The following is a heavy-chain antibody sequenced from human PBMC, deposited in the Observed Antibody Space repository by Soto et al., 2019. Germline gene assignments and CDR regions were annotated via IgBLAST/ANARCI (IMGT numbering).Heavy chain of an antibody. Sequence: GESLKISCKGSGYSFTSYWISWVRQVPGKGLEWMGRIDPSDSYTNYSPSFQGHVTISADKSISTAYLQWSSLKASDTAMYYCARHSNRRYSSSTHYYYGMDVWGQGTTVTVS. CDR3: ARHSNRRYSSSTHYYYGMDV. CDR2: IDPSDSYT. CDR1: GYSFTSYW. D-gene: IGHD6-6*01. V-gene: IGHV5-10-1*01. J-gene: IGHJ6*02.